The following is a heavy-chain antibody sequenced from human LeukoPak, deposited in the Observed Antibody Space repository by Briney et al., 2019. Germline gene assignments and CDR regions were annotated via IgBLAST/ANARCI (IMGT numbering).Heavy chain of an antibody. J-gene: IGHJ4*02. D-gene: IGHD6-19*01. V-gene: IGHV3-74*01. CDR2: INSDGSTT. CDR3: ARGSSGWYDY. CDR1: GFTFSSYW. Sequence: PGGSLRLSCAASGFTFSSYWMSWVRQAPGKGLVWVSRINSDGSTTNYADSVKGRFTISRDNAKNTLYLQMNSLGAEDTAVYYCARGSSGWYDYWGQGTLVTVSS.